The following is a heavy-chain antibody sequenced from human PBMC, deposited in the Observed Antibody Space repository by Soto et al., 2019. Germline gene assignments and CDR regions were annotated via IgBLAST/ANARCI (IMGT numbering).Heavy chain of an antibody. V-gene: IGHV4-59*01. CDR2: IYYSGST. J-gene: IGHJ6*03. D-gene: IGHD3-3*01. CDR3: ARGAGRDFWSDPEGYYYYYYMDV. CDR1: GGSISSYY. Sequence: SETLSLTCTVSGGSISSYYWSWIRQPPGKGLEWIGYIYYSGSTNYNPSLKSRVTISVDTSKNQFSLKLSSVTAADTAVYYCARGAGRDFWSDPEGYYYYYYMDVWGKGTTVTVSS.